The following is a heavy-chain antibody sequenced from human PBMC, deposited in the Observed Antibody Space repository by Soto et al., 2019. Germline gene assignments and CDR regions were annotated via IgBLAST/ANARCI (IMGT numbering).Heavy chain of an antibody. V-gene: IGHV3-48*02. CDR1: GFTFSSYS. CDR2: ISSSSRII. Sequence: EVQLVESGGGLVQPGGSLGLSCAASGFTFSSYSMNWVRQAPGKGLEWVSNISSSSRIIYYADSVKGRFTISRDNAKNSLYLQMNSLRDEDTAVYYCAREGGVYGGHFDYWGQGTLVTVSS. J-gene: IGHJ4*02. CDR3: AREGGVYGGHFDY. D-gene: IGHD4-17*01.